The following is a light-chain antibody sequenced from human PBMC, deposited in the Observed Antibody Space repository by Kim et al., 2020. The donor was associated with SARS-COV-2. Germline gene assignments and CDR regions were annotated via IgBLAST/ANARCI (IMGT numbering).Light chain of an antibody. V-gene: IGLV3-1*01. J-gene: IGLJ3*02. CDR1: KLGTKF. CDR2: QTA. CDR3: QAWDDTSAV. Sequence: SSELTQPPSVSLSPGQTASIACSGDKLGTKFVHWYQQKSGQSPALVIYQTARRPSGTPERFSGSLSGNTATLTIRGTQAMDEADYFCQAWDDTSAVFGGG.